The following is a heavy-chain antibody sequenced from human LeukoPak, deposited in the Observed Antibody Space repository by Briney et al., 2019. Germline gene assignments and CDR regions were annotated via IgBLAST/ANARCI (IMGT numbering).Heavy chain of an antibody. CDR3: ARAALLWFGESDY. D-gene: IGHD3-10*01. J-gene: IGHJ4*02. CDR1: GGTVSSGSYY. Sequence: SETLSLTCTVSGGTVSSGSYYWSWIRQPPGKRLEWIGYIYYSGSTNYNPSLKSRVTMSVDTSKNQFSLKLSSVTATDTAVYYCARAALLWFGESDYWGQGTLVTVSS. CDR2: IYYSGST. V-gene: IGHV4-61*01.